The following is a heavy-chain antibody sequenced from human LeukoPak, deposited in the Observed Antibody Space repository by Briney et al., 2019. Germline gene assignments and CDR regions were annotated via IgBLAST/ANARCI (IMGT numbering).Heavy chain of an antibody. CDR2: ISGSGGST. CDR3: AVSSIWFWEWGYFDY. CDR1: GFTFSSNA. Sequence: GGSLRLSCAASGFTFSSNAMSWVRHAPGKGLEWVSAISGSGGSTSYSDSVKGRLTISRENSKNTLFSQMNSLRTEAATAVSCAVSSIWFWEWGYFDYWGQGTLVTVSS. V-gene: IGHV3-23*01. J-gene: IGHJ4*02. D-gene: IGHD3-10*01.